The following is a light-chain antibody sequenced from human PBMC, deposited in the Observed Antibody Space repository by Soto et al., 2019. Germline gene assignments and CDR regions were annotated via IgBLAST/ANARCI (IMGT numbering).Light chain of an antibody. CDR2: DAS. J-gene: IGKJ1*01. Sequence: EIVLTQSPATLSLSPGERATLSCRASQSVSIYLAWYQQKPGQAPRLLIFDASNRATGIPARFSGSGSGTDFTLTISSLEPEDFAVYYCQQRNNWPPWTFGQGTKVDIK. CDR3: QQRNNWPPWT. CDR1: QSVSIY. V-gene: IGKV3-11*01.